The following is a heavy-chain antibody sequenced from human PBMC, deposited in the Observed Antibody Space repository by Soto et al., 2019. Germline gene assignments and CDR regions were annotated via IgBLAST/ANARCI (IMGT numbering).Heavy chain of an antibody. CDR2: IYHGGSA. CDR1: SGSVNSSNW. Sequence: SETLSLTCAVSSGSVNSSNWWSWVRQPPGKGLEWIGEIYHGGSANYNPSLRSRVTMSVDKSKNQVFLQLSSVTAADTAVYYCARDPAAAGTFDYWGQGTLVTVSS. CDR3: ARDPAAAGTFDY. D-gene: IGHD6-13*01. J-gene: IGHJ4*02. V-gene: IGHV4-4*02.